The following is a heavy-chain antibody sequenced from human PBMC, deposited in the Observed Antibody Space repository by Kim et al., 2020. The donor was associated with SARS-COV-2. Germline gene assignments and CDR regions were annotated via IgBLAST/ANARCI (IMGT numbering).Heavy chain of an antibody. V-gene: IGHV4-39*01. D-gene: IGHD6-13*01. CDR2: IYYIGST. Sequence: SETLSLTCTVSGGSISSSSYYWAWIRQPPGKGLEWIGSIYYIGSTYSNPSLKRRATISVDTSKNQFSLKLSSVTAADTALYYCARHRGQQLIVTSGRGETHSFDPWGQRSLVTVSS. CDR1: GGSISSSSYY. CDR3: ARHRGQQLIVTSGRGETHSFDP. J-gene: IGHJ5*02.